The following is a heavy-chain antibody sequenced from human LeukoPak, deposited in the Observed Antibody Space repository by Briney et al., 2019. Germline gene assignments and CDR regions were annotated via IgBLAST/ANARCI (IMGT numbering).Heavy chain of an antibody. Sequence: KPSETLSLTCTVSGGSISSYYWSWIRQPPGKGLEWIGYIYYSGSTNYNPSLKSRVTISVDTSKNQFSLKLSSVTAADTAVYYCAREGYSYGSIDYRGQGTLVTVSS. D-gene: IGHD5-18*01. CDR2: IYYSGST. J-gene: IGHJ4*02. CDR3: AREGYSYGSIDY. CDR1: GGSISSYY. V-gene: IGHV4-59*01.